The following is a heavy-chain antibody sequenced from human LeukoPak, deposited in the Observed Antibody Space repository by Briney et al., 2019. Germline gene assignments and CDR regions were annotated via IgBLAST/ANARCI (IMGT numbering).Heavy chain of an antibody. CDR1: GVSVSSGSYD. Sequence: NPSETLSLTCTASGVSVSSGSYDWSWIRQPPGKGLEWIGYIYYSGSTNYNPSLKSRVTISVDTSKNQFSLKLSSVTAADTAVYYCARVLRGYSGYDYYFDYWGQGTLVTVSS. CDR2: IYYSGST. D-gene: IGHD5-12*01. J-gene: IGHJ4*02. V-gene: IGHV4-61*01. CDR3: ARVLRGYSGYDYYFDY.